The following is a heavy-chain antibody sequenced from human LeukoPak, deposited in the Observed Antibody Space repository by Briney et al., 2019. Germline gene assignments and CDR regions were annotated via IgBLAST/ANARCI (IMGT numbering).Heavy chain of an antibody. Sequence: GGSLRLSCAASGFTFSSYWMNWVRQAPGKGLVWVSRIDIDGSSTTYADSVKGRFTISRDNAKNSLYLQMNSLRAEDTAVYYCASQMPYINYWGQGTLVTVSS. CDR3: ASQMPYINY. CDR1: GFTFSSYW. J-gene: IGHJ4*02. V-gene: IGHV3-74*01. CDR2: IDIDGSST. D-gene: IGHD2-2*01.